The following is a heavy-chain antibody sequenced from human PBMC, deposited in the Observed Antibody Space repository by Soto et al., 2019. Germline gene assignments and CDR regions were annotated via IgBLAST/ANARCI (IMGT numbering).Heavy chain of an antibody. D-gene: IGHD3-22*01. V-gene: IGHV5-10-1*01. CDR2: IDPSDSQT. J-gene: IGHJ4*02. CDR3: ARQIYDSDTGPNLQYSFEF. Sequence: GESLKISCKGSGYSFAGYWITWVRQKPGKGLEWMGRIDPSDSQTYYSPSFRGHVTISVTKSITTVFLQWSSLRASDTAMYYCARQIYDSDTGPNLQYSFEFWGQGTPVTGSS. CDR1: GYSFAGYW.